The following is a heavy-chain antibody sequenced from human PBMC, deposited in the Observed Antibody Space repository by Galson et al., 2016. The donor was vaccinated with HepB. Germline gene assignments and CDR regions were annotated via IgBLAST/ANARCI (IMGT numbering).Heavy chain of an antibody. J-gene: IGHJ5*02. CDR2: IYYSGST. D-gene: IGHD6-13*01. V-gene: IGHV4-61*01. CDR1: GGPVSSGSYY. Sequence: SETLSLTCTVSGGPVSSGSYYWSWIRQPPGKGLEWIRYIYYSGSTNYNPSLKSRVTISVDTSKNQFSLKLTSVTAADTAFYYCAREVERQLVRRLDPWGQGTLVTVSS. CDR3: AREVERQLVRRLDP.